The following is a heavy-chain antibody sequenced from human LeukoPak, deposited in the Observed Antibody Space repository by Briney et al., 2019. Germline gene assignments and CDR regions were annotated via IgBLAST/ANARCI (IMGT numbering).Heavy chain of an antibody. D-gene: IGHD6-13*01. V-gene: IGHV3-20*04. CDR3: ARVSIAGDSSWYVGDAFDI. Sequence: GGSLRLSCAASGFTFDDYGMSWVRQAPGKGLEWISGVNWNGGSTGYADSVKGRFTISRDNAKNSLYLQMNSLRAEDTALYYCARVSIAGDSSWYVGDAFDIWGQGTMVTVSS. CDR2: VNWNGGST. CDR1: GFTFDDYG. J-gene: IGHJ3*02.